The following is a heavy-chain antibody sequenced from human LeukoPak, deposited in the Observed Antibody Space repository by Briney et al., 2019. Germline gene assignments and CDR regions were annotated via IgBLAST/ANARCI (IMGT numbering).Heavy chain of an antibody. V-gene: IGHV4-39*07. CDR2: IYYSGST. CDR1: GGSISSSSYY. CDR3: ARDRLVGAAAGTLGY. J-gene: IGHJ4*02. D-gene: IGHD6-13*01. Sequence: SETLSLTCTVSGGSISSSSYYWGWIRQPPGKGLEWIGSIYYSGSTYYNPSLKSRVTISVDTSKNQFSLKLSSVTAADTAVYYCARDRLVGAAAGTLGYWGQGTLVTVSS.